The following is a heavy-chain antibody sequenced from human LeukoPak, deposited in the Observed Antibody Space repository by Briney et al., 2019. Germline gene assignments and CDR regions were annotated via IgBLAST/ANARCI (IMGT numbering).Heavy chain of an antibody. CDR3: ARVSGYHWESFYDY. Sequence: ASVKVSCKASGYTFTGYYMHWVRQAPGQGLEWMGWINPNSGGTNYAQKFQGRVTMTRDMSTSTVYMELSSLRSEDTAVYYCARVSGYHWESFYDYWGQGTLVTVSS. D-gene: IGHD5-12*01. CDR1: GYTFTGYY. V-gene: IGHV1-2*02. J-gene: IGHJ4*02. CDR2: INPNSGGT.